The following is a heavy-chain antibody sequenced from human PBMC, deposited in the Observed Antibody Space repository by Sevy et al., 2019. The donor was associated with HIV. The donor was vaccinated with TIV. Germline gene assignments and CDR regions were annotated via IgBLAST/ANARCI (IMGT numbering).Heavy chain of an antibody. CDR1: SGSISSYY. CDR2: IYYSGST. V-gene: IGHV4-59*01. CDR3: ARGNVGGYCC. D-gene: IGHD2-21*01. Sequence: SETLSLTCTVSSGSISSYYWSWIRQPPGKGLEWIGYIYYSGSTNYNPSLKSRVTISVDTSKNQFSLKLSSVTAADTAVYYCARGNVGGYCCWGQGTLVTVSS. J-gene: IGHJ4*02.